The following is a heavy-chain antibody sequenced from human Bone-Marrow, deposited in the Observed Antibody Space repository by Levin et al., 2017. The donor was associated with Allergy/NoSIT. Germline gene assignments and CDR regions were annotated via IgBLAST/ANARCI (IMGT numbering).Heavy chain of an antibody. CDR1: GFSFGSYG. J-gene: IGHJ3*01. CDR3: AKSSSSGFYSSPPDAFDF. V-gene: IGHV3-23*01. CDR2: TSGGAAGT. D-gene: IGHD3-22*01. Sequence: PPGGSLRLSCAASGFSFGSYGMSWVRQAPGKGLEWVSGLSGSGEWVSGTSGGAAGTYYADSVKGRFTISRDNSNKMVYLQMNTLRVEDTAIYYCAKSSSSGFYSSPPDAFDFWGQGTMVTVSA.